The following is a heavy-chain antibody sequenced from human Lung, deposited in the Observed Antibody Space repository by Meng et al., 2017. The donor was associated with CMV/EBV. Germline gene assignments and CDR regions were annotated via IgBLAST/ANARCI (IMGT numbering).Heavy chain of an antibody. CDR1: GDTFSSYA. D-gene: IGHD1-26*01. CDR2: IIPIFGTA. J-gene: IGHJ4*02. V-gene: IGHV1-69*05. Sequence: SCTASGDTFSSYAISWVRQAPGQGLEWMGGIIPIFGTANYAQKFQGRGTITTGESTSTAYMELSSLRSDDTAVYYCARLSGTISDYWGQGTLVTVSS. CDR3: ARLSGTISDY.